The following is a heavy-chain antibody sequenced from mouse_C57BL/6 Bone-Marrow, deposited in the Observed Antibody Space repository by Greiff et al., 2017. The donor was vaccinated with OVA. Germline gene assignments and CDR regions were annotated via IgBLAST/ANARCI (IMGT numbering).Heavy chain of an antibody. D-gene: IGHD1-1*01. J-gene: IGHJ4*01. Sequence: EVQVVESGGGLVKPGGSLKLSCAASGFTFSDYGMHWVRQAPEKGLEWVAYISSGSSTIYYADTVKGRFTISRDNAKNTLFLQMTSLRSEDTAMYYCAGGYYGSFYAMDYWGQGTSVTVSS. CDR1: GFTFSDYG. CDR2: ISSGSSTI. CDR3: AGGYYGSFYAMDY. V-gene: IGHV5-17*01.